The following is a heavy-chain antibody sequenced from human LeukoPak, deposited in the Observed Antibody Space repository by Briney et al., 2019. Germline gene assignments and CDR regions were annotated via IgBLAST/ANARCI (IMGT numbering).Heavy chain of an antibody. CDR2: ISSSSSYI. D-gene: IGHD5-24*01. CDR1: GFILTTYG. CDR3: ARPRGNVEMARIPFDY. V-gene: IGHV3-21*01. Sequence: GGSLRLSCAASGFILTTYGMHWVRQAPGKGLEWVSSISSSSSYIYYADSVKGRFTISRDNAKNSVYLQMNSLRAEDTAVYYCARPRGNVEMARIPFDYWGQGTLVTVSS. J-gene: IGHJ4*02.